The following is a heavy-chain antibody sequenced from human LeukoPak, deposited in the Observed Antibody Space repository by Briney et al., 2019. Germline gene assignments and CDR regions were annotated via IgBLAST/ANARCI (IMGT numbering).Heavy chain of an antibody. V-gene: IGHV1-8*01. CDR2: MNPNSGNT. J-gene: IGHJ6*03. CDR3: ARVEVVTYYYYYMDV. Sequence: GASVEVSCKASGYTFTSYDINWVRQATGQGLEWMGWMNPNSGNTGYAQKFQSRVTMTRNTSISTAYMELSSLRSEDTAVYYCARVEVVTYYYYYMDVWGKGTTVTVSS. CDR1: GYTFTSYD. D-gene: IGHD2-21*02.